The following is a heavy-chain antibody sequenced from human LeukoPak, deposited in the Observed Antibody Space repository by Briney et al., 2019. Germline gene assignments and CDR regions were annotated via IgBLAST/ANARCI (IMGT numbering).Heavy chain of an antibody. V-gene: IGHV3-23*01. Sequence: GGSLRLSCAASGFTFSSYAMSWVRQAPGKGLEWVSAISGSGGSTYYADSVKGRFTISRDNSKNTLYLQMNSLRAEDTAVYYCANLPVAGTGYYYYGMDVWGQGTTDTVSS. CDR2: ISGSGGST. J-gene: IGHJ6*02. CDR1: GFTFSSYA. CDR3: ANLPVAGTGYYYYGMDV. D-gene: IGHD6-19*01.